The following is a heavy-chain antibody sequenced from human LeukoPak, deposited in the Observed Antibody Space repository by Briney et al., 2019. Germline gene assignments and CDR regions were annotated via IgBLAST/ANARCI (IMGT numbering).Heavy chain of an antibody. D-gene: IGHD4-17*01. CDR2: TSGSGGST. Sequence: PGGSLRLSCAASGFTFSSYAMSWVRQAPGKGLEWVSATSGSGGSTYYADSVKGRFTISRDNAKNSLYLQMNSLRAEDTAVYYCARLTTMTTTGGPFDYWGQGTLVTVSS. V-gene: IGHV3-23*01. CDR1: GFTFSSYA. CDR3: ARLTTMTTTGGPFDY. J-gene: IGHJ4*02.